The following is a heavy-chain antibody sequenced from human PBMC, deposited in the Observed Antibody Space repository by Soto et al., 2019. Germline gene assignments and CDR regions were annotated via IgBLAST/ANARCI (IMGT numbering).Heavy chain of an antibody. D-gene: IGHD6-6*01. V-gene: IGHV5-51*01. J-gene: IGHJ4*02. CDR1: GCSLTIYG. CDR2: IYPGDSDT. Sequence: AESLKISCTGSGCSLTIYGIDWVRQMPGKGLEWMGMIYPGDSDTRYSPSFQGQVTISADKSITTAYLQWSSLSASDTAMYYCARSYSSSSYFDYWGQGSLVTIS. CDR3: ARSYSSSSYFDY.